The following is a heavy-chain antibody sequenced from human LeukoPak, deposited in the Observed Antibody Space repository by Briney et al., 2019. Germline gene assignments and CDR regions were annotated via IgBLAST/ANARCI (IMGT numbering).Heavy chain of an antibody. J-gene: IGHJ4*02. CDR3: ARVDRVVAAADY. D-gene: IGHD2-15*01. CDR1: GGTFSSYA. CDR2: IIPILGIA. Sequence: ASVKVSCKASGGTFSSYAISWVRQAPGQGLEWMGRIIPILGIANYAQKFQGRVTITADKSTSTAYMELSSLRSEDTAVYYCARVDRVVAAADYWGQGTLVTVSS. V-gene: IGHV1-69*04.